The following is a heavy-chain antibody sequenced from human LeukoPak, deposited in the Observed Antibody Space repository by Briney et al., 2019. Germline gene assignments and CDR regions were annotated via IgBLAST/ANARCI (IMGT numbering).Heavy chain of an antibody. CDR2: ISSSSSYI. CDR1: GFTFSSYS. J-gene: IGHJ3*02. Sequence: GSLRLSCAASGFTFSSYSMNWVRQAPGKGLEWVSSISSSSSYIYYADSVKGRFTISRDNAKNSLYLQMNSLRAEDTAVYYCARSYSSPDAFDIWGQGTMVTVSS. D-gene: IGHD6-13*01. V-gene: IGHV3-21*01. CDR3: ARSYSSPDAFDI.